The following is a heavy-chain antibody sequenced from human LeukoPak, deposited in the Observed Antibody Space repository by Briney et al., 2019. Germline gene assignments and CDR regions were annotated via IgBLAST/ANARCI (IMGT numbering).Heavy chain of an antibody. D-gene: IGHD6-13*01. V-gene: IGHV1-8*01. CDR1: GYTFTSYD. CDR2: MNPNSGNT. CDR3: ARGPYSSSWYTVVYWFDP. Sequence: GASVKVSCKASGYTFTSYDINWVRQATGQGLEWMGWMNPNSGNTGYAQKFQGRVTMTRNTSISTAYMELSSLGSEDTAVYYCARGPYSSSWYTVVYWFDPWGQGTLVTVSS. J-gene: IGHJ5*02.